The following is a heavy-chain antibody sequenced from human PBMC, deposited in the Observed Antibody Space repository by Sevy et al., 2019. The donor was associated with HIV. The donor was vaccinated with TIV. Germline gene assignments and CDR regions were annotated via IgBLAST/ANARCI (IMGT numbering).Heavy chain of an antibody. CDR3: AREGCGNSGFDF. CDR2: ISSSSYI. Sequence: GGSLRLSCAASGFTFSSYSMNWVRQAPGKGLEWVSSISSSSYIYYADSVKGRFTISRDNAKNSLYLQMNSLRAEDTAVYYCAREGCGNSGFDFWGRGTLVTVSS. J-gene: IGHJ4*02. V-gene: IGHV3-21*06. D-gene: IGHD7-27*01. CDR1: GFTFSSYS.